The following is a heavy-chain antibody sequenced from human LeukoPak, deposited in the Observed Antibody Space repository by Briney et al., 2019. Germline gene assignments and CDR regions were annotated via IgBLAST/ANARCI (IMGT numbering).Heavy chain of an antibody. CDR3: ARVSGLHNFDY. D-gene: IGHD2-8*01. J-gene: IGHJ4*02. Sequence: SETLSLTCAVYGGSFTDYYWSWIRQSPGKGLEWMGESSHSGSTNYNPSLKSRVTISLDASKNQFSLKLTSVTAADTAVYYCARVSGLHNFDYWGQGTLVTVSS. CDR2: SSHSGST. CDR1: GGSFTDYY. V-gene: IGHV4-34*01.